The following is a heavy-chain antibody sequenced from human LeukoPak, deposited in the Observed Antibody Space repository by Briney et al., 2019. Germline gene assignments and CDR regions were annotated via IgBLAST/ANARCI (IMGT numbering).Heavy chain of an antibody. CDR3: ARDRWGIVGARIPLDY. V-gene: IGHV1-69*01. CDR2: IIPIFGTA. CDR1: GGTFSSYA. Sequence: ASVKVSCKASGGTFSSYAISWVRQAPGQGLEWMGGIIPIFGTANYAQKFQGRVTITADESTSTAYMELSSLRSEDTAAYYCARDRWGIVGARIPLDYWGQGTLVTVSS. J-gene: IGHJ4*02. D-gene: IGHD1-26*01.